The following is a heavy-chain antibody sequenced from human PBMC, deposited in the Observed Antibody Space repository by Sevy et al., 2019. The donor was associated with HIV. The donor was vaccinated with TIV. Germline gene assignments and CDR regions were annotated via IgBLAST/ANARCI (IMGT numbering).Heavy chain of an antibody. Sequence: ASVKVSCKASGYTFTGYYMHWVRQAPGQGLEWMGWINPNSGGTNYAQKFQGWVTMTRDTSISTAYMELSRLRSDDTVVYYCARDRTSTYSSGWFNNWFDPWGQGTLVTVSS. J-gene: IGHJ5*02. CDR2: INPNSGGT. V-gene: IGHV1-2*04. CDR1: GYTFTGYY. D-gene: IGHD6-19*01. CDR3: ARDRTSTYSSGWFNNWFDP.